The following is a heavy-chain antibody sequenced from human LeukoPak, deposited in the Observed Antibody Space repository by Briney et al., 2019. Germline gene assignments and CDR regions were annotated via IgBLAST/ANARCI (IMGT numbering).Heavy chain of an antibody. CDR1: GYTFTNYY. V-gene: IGHV1-46*01. D-gene: IGHD3-10*01. Sequence: ASVKVSCKASGYTFTNYYMHWVRQAPGQGLEWMGIINPSGGSTTYAQKFQGRVTMTRDMSTSTVYMELSSLRSEDTAVYYRARGSVSPRGAFDIWGQGTMVTVSS. CDR2: INPSGGST. J-gene: IGHJ3*02. CDR3: ARGSVSPRGAFDI.